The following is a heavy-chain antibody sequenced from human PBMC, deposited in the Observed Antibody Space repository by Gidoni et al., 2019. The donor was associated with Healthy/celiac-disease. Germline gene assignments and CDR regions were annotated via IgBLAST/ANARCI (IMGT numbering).Heavy chain of an antibody. CDR2: INPSGGST. CDR1: GYTFTSYY. D-gene: IGHD4-17*01. CDR3: ARDRTNGDYALPYGMDV. V-gene: IGHV1-46*03. Sequence: QVQLVQSGAEVKKPGASVKVSCKASGYTFTSYYMHWVRQAPGQGLEWMGIINPSGGSTSYAQKFQGRVTMTRDTSTSTVYMELSSLRSEDTAVYYCARDRTNGDYALPYGMDVWGQGTTVTVSS. J-gene: IGHJ6*02.